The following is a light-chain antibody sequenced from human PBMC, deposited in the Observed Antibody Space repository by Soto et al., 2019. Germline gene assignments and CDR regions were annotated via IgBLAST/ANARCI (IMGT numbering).Light chain of an antibody. CDR3: QQYNNWPRRT. J-gene: IGKJ1*01. CDR2: GAS. Sequence: EVEMTQSPATLSLAPGERVTLSCRASESVSTNLAWYQQKPGQAPRLLIYGASARATGIPARFSGSGSGTEFTLTISSLQSEDFAVYYCQQYNNWPRRTFGQGTKVDIK. V-gene: IGKV3-15*01. CDR1: ESVSTN.